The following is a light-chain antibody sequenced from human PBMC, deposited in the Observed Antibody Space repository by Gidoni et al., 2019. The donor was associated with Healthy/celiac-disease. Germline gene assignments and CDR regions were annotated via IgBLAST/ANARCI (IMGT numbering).Light chain of an antibody. CDR1: QSVSSN. V-gene: IGKV3-15*01. CDR2: GAS. Sequence: EIVMTQSPATLSVSPGDRATLPCTASQSVSSNLAWYQQKPGQAPRLLIYGASTRATGIPARFSGSGSGTEFTLTISSLQSEDFAVYYCQQYNNWPRTFGQGTKVEIK. J-gene: IGKJ1*01. CDR3: QQYNNWPRT.